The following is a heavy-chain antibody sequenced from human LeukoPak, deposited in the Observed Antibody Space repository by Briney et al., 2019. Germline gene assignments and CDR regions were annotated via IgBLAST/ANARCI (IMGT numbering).Heavy chain of an antibody. CDR3: ARENSYGAPLDY. CDR1: GFPFSNYA. Sequence: GRSLRLSCAAAGFPFSNYAIHWVRQAPRKGLEWVALISYDGGNKYYVDSVKGRFTISRDSSKNTVYLEMNSLRPEDTAVYFCARENSYGAPLDYWGQGTLVTVSS. J-gene: IGHJ4*02. V-gene: IGHV3-30*03. CDR2: ISYDGGNK. D-gene: IGHD5-18*01.